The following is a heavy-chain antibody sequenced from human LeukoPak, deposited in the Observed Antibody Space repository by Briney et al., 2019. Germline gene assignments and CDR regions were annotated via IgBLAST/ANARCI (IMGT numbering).Heavy chain of an antibody. V-gene: IGHV1-46*01. CDR3: ARDRGSGSYAVNYYYYGMDV. D-gene: IGHD3-10*01. Sequence: GASVKVSCKASGYTFTSYYMHWVRQAPGQGLEWMGIINPSGGSTSYAQKFQGRVTMTRDTSTSTVYMELSSLRSEDTAVYYCARDRGSGSYAVNYYYYGMDVWGQGTLVTVSS. CDR2: INPSGGST. J-gene: IGHJ6*02. CDR1: GYTFTSYY.